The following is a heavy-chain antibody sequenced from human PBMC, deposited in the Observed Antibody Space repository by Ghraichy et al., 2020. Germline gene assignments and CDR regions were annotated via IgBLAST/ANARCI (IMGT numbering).Heavy chain of an antibody. CDR3: ARVWRPDIAATATFDY. D-gene: IGHD6-13*01. Sequence: ASVKVSCKASGYTFTSYGISWVRQAPGQGLEWMGWISAYNGNTNYAQKLQGRVTMTTDTSTSTAYMELRSLRSDDTAVYYCARVWRPDIAATATFDYWGQGTLVTVSS. V-gene: IGHV1-18*01. CDR2: ISAYNGNT. J-gene: IGHJ4*02. CDR1: GYTFTSYG.